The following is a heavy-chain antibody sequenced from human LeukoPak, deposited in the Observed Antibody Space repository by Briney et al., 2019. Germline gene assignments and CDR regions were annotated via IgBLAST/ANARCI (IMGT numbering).Heavy chain of an antibody. CDR1: GGSFSGYY. V-gene: IGHV4-34*01. D-gene: IGHD4-23*01. CDR3: ARGPQVTHRGYGMDV. Sequence: SETLSLTCAVYGGSFSGYYWSWIRQPPGKGLEWIGEINHSGSTNYNPSLKSRVTISVDTSKNQFFPKLSSVTAADTAVYYCARGPQVTHRGYGMDVWGQGTTVTVSS. J-gene: IGHJ6*02. CDR2: INHSGST.